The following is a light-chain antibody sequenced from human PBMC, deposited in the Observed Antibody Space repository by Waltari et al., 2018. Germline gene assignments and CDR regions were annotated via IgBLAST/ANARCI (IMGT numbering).Light chain of an antibody. CDR2: RND. CDR3: AAWDDSLRGFIM. CDR1: TTNIGRNS. J-gene: IGLJ3*02. V-gene: IGLV1-47*01. Sequence: HSVLTPPPSASGTPGHRVTIPCSGSTTNIGRNSAPWYQQLPGAAPKLLIYRNDQRPSGVPDRFSGSKTGTSASLAISGLRSEDEADYYCAAWDDSLRGFIMFGGGTKLTVL.